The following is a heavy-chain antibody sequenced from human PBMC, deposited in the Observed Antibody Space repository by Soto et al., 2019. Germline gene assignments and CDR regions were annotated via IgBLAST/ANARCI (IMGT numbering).Heavy chain of an antibody. CDR3: ARHDCSGGSCYSITGTFDY. CDR1: GGSISSSSYY. D-gene: IGHD2-15*01. Sequence: SETLSLTCTVSGGSISSSSYYWGWIRQPPGKGLEWIGSIYYSGSTYYNPSLKSRVTISVDTSKNQFSLKLSSVTAADTAVHYCARHDCSGGSCYSITGTFDYWGQGTLVTGSS. CDR2: IYYSGST. V-gene: IGHV4-39*01. J-gene: IGHJ4*02.